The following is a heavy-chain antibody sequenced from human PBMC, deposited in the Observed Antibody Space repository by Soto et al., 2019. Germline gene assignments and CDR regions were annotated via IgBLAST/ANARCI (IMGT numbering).Heavy chain of an antibody. J-gene: IGHJ3*02. CDR1: GFTFSSYA. V-gene: IGHV3-33*01. CDR3: AREDNAFDI. Sequence: PGGSLRLSCAASGFTFSSYAMHWVRQAPGKGLEWVAVIWYDGGNKYYVDSVKGRFTISRDNSKNTLYLQMNSLRAEDTAVYYCAREDNAFDIWGQGTLVTVSS. CDR2: IWYDGGNK.